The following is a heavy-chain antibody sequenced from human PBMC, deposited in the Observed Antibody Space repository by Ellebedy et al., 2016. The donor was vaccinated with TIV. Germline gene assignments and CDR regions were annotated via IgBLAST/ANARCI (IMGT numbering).Heavy chain of an antibody. Sequence: GGSLRLSXAASGFTFSSYSMNWVRQAPGKGLGWVSYISSSSSTIYYADSVKGRFTISRDNAKNSLYLQMNSLRAEDTAVYYCAREADIPPEYFQHWGQGTLVTVSS. CDR1: GFTFSSYS. J-gene: IGHJ1*01. CDR3: AREADIPPEYFQH. V-gene: IGHV3-48*01. D-gene: IGHD2-15*01. CDR2: ISSSSSTI.